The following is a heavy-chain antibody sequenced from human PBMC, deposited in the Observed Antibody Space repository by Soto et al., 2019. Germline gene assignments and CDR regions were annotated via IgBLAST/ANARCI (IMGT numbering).Heavy chain of an antibody. J-gene: IGHJ6*04. CDR3: AREILSPDFYFHGMDV. D-gene: IGHD2-15*01. CDR1: GYTFTSYG. V-gene: IGHV1-18*04. Sequence: GASVKVSCKASGYTFTSYGISWVRQAPGQGLEWMGWISAKKGNTKYAQKFQGRVTMTTDTSTSTAYMELRSLRSDDTAVYYCAREILSPDFYFHGMDVWGQRDHGHRLL. CDR2: ISAKKGNT.